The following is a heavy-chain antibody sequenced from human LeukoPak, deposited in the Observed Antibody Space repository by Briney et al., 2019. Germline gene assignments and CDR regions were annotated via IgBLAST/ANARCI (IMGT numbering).Heavy chain of an antibody. D-gene: IGHD3-22*01. CDR2: ISSSGSTI. CDR3: ARDRGGYYYDSSGYEEGIWFDP. J-gene: IGHJ5*02. V-gene: IGHV3-11*04. CDR1: GFTFSDYY. Sequence: GGSLRLSCAASGFTFSDYYMSWIRQAPGKGLEWVSYISSSGSTIYYADSVKGRFTISRDNAKNSLYLQMNGLRAEDTAVYYCARDRGGYYYDSSGYEEGIWFDPWGQGTLVTVSS.